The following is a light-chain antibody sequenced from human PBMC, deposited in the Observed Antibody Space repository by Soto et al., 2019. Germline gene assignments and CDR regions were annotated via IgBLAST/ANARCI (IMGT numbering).Light chain of an antibody. J-gene: IGLJ1*01. V-gene: IGLV2-14*01. CDR3: TSVTTTEVV. Sequence: QSVLTQPASVSGSPGQSITISCTGTSSDVGAYNLVSWYQHHPDKAPKLMIPEVSNRPSGVSDRFSGSKSGNTASLTISGLQAEDEADYYCTSVTTTEVVCGTGTKVTV. CDR2: EVS. CDR1: SSDVGAYNL.